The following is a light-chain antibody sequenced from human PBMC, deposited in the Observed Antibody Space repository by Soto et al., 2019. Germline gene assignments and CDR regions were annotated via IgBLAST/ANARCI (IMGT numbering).Light chain of an antibody. J-gene: IGLJ3*02. CDR2: EVS. V-gene: IGLV2-8*01. CDR3: CSYAGSNIWV. Sequence: QSVLTQPPSASGSPGRSVTISCSGTSSDVGDYNSVSWYQQHPGKAPKLMIYEVSKRPSGVPERFSGSKSGNAASLTVSGLQAEDEADYYWCSYAGSNIWVFGGGTQLTVL. CDR1: SSDVGDYNS.